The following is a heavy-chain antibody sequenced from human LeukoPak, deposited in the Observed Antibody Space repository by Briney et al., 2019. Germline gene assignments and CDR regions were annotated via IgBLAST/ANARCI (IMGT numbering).Heavy chain of an antibody. V-gene: IGHV3-23*01. CDR2: ISGSGTST. CDR3: AKDGVDYDFWSGYFHVDY. CDR1: GFTFNNFP. D-gene: IGHD3-3*01. J-gene: IGHJ4*02. Sequence: GGSLRLSCAASGFTFNNFPMAGVRQAPGKGLEWVSAISGSGTSTYYADSVKGRFTISRDNSKNTLYVQMNSLRAEDTAVYYCAKDGVDYDFWSGYFHVDYWGQGILVTVSS.